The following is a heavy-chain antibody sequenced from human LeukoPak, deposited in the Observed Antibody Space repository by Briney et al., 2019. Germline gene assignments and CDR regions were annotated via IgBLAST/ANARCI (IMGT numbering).Heavy chain of an antibody. V-gene: IGHV4-4*02. CDR3: ARTYYYGSSGPTGAFDI. CDR2: IYHSGST. D-gene: IGHD3-22*01. J-gene: IGHJ3*02. Sequence: SGTLSLTCAVSGGSISSSNWWSWVCQPPGKGLEWIGEIYHSGSTNYNPSLKSRVTISVDKSKNQFSLKLSSVTAADTAVYYCARTYYYGSSGPTGAFDIWGQGTMVTVSS. CDR1: GGSISSSNW.